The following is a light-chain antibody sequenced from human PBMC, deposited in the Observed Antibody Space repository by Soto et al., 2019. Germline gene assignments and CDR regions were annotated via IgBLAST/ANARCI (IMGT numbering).Light chain of an antibody. CDR1: QNIRHY. J-gene: IGKJ3*01. Sequence: DIQMTQSPSTLSASVGDRVTITCRASQNIRHYVAWYQQKPGEAPKLLIYDVSTLESGVPSRFGGSGSGTEFSLTITSLQPDDFATYYCQQYNSYTTFGPGTKVHIK. CDR3: QQYNSYTT. CDR2: DVS. V-gene: IGKV1-5*01.